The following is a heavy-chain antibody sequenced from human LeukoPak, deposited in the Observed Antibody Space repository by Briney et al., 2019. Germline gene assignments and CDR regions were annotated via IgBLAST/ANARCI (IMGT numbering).Heavy chain of an antibody. J-gene: IGHJ4*02. CDR2: IYPDDSDT. CDR3: ARGDSSTWYEY. V-gene: IGHV5-51*01. Sequence: GESLKISCKGSGYSFITYWIGWVRQMPEKGLEWMGIIYPDDSDTKYSPSFQGQVIISADKSISTAYLQWGGLKASDTAMYYCARGDSSTWYEYWGQGTLVTVSS. CDR1: GYSFITYW. D-gene: IGHD6-13*01.